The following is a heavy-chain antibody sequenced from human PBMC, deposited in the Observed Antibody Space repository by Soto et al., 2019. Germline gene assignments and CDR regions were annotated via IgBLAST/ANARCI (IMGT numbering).Heavy chain of an antibody. Sequence: GGSLRLSCAASGFTFSSYAMSWVRQAPGKGLEWVSAISGSGGSTYYADSVKGRFTISRDNSKNTLYLQMNSLRAEDTAVYYCAKTGSTMVRGVSGVDYWGQGTLVTVSS. D-gene: IGHD3-10*01. CDR2: ISGSGGST. CDR1: GFTFSSYA. V-gene: IGHV3-23*01. CDR3: AKTGSTMVRGVSGVDY. J-gene: IGHJ4*02.